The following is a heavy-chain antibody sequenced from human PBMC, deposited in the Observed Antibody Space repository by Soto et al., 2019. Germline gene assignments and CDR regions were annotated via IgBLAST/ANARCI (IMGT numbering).Heavy chain of an antibody. V-gene: IGHV1-3*01. CDR1: GYTFTSYA. CDR2: INAGNGNT. CDR3: ARVEVVVSYYGMDV. D-gene: IGHD3-22*01. J-gene: IGHJ6*02. Sequence: ASLKVSCKASGYTFTSYAMHWVRRAPGQRLEWMGWINAGNGNTKYSQKFQGRVTITRDTSASTAYMELSSLRSEDAAVYYCARVEVVVSYYGMDVWGQGTTVTVSS.